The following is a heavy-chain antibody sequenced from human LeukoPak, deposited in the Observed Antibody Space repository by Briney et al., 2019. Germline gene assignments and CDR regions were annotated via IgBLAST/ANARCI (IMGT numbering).Heavy chain of an antibody. J-gene: IGHJ4*02. CDR2: IYPGDSDT. CDR1: GYSLTGYW. V-gene: IGHV5-51*01. CDR3: ARLTRDCSSTSCYSVY. Sequence: GGSLKISCQASGYSLTGYWIGWVRQMPGKGLEWMGIIYPGDSDTRYSPSFQGQVTISADKSISTAYLQWSSLKASDTAMYYCARLTRDCSSTSCYSVYWGQGTQVTVSS. D-gene: IGHD2-2*02.